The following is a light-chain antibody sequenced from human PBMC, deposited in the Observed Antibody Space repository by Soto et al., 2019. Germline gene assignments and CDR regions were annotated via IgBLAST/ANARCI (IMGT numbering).Light chain of an antibody. Sequence: QSALTQPASVSASPGQSITISCTGTSSDIGGYNSVSWYQQHPGKAPKLMFYDVNDRPSGVSNRFSGSKSGNTASLTISGLQAEDEAHYYCSSFRGSIVVFGSGTKLTVL. CDR1: SSDIGGYNS. V-gene: IGLV2-14*03. J-gene: IGLJ1*01. CDR2: DVN. CDR3: SSFRGSIVV.